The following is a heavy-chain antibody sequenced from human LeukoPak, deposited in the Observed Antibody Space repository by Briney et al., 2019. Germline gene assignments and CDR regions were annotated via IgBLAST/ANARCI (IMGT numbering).Heavy chain of an antibody. CDR3: ARSLFRFLEWSYRSYYYMDV. Sequence: SVKVSCKASGGTFSSYAINWVRQAPGQGLEWMGGIIPIFGTVNYAQKFQGRVTITADKSTSTAYMELSSLRSEDTAVYFCARSLFRFLEWSYRSYYYMDVWGKGTTVTVSS. D-gene: IGHD3-3*01. CDR2: IIPIFGTV. J-gene: IGHJ6*03. V-gene: IGHV1-69*06. CDR1: GGTFSSYA.